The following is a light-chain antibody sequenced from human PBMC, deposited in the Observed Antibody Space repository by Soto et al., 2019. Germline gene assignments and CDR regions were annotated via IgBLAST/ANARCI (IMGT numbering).Light chain of an antibody. Sequence: EIVMTQSAATRSVSPGELATLSCGVSQSVSSNLAWYQQKPGQAPRLLIYGASTRATGIPDRFSGSGSGTEFTLTISRLQSEEFAGFYCQQYNNGPPLTVGGGTKVEIK. J-gene: IGKJ4*01. CDR1: QSVSSN. CDR2: GAS. V-gene: IGKV3-15*01. CDR3: QQYNNGPPLT.